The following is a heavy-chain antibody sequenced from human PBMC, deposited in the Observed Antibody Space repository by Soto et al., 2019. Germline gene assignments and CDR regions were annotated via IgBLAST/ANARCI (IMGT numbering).Heavy chain of an antibody. J-gene: IGHJ6*02. Sequence: EVQLVESGGGLVKPGGSLRLSCAASGFTFSSYSMNWVRQAPGKGLEWVSSISSSSSYIYYADSVKGRFTISRDNAKNSLYLQMNSLRAEDTAVYYCARGEWFGELRVGWVGYYGMDVWGQGTTVTVSS. CDR3: ARGEWFGELRVGWVGYYGMDV. CDR2: ISSSSSYI. CDR1: GFTFSSYS. D-gene: IGHD3-10*01. V-gene: IGHV3-21*01.